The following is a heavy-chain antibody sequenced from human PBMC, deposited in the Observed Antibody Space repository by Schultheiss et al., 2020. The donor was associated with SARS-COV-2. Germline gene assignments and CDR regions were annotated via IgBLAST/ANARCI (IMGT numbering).Heavy chain of an antibody. CDR2: INHSGST. CDR3: ARVVGDIVATVGGGASRFDP. D-gene: IGHD5-12*01. J-gene: IGHJ5*02. V-gene: IGHV4-34*01. CDR1: GGSFSSYY. Sequence: SETLSLTCAVYGGSFSSYYWSWIRQPPGKGLEWIGEINHSGSTNYNPSLKSRVTISVDTSKNQFSLKLSSVTAADTAVYYCARVVGDIVATVGGGASRFDPWGQGTLVTGSS.